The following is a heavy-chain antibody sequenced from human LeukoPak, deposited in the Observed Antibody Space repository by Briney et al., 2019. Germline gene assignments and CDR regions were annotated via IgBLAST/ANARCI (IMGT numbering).Heavy chain of an antibody. V-gene: IGHV3-21*01. J-gene: IGHJ5*02. CDR1: GFTFSSYS. Sequence: GGSLRLSCAASGFTFSSYSMNWVRQAPGKGLEWVSSISSSSSSYIYYADSVKGRFTISRDNAKNSLYLQMNSLRAEDTAVYYCARDPAYGSGSYDWFDPWGQGTLVTVSS. CDR2: ISSSSSSYI. D-gene: IGHD3-10*01. CDR3: ARDPAYGSGSYDWFDP.